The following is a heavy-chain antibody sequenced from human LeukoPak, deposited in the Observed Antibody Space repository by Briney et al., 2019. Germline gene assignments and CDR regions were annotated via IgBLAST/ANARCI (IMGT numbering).Heavy chain of an antibody. CDR2: IYHSGST. D-gene: IGHD3-22*01. V-gene: IGHV4-30-2*01. CDR1: GGSISSGGYY. J-gene: IGHJ6*03. CDR3: ARGYYDSSGYPHYYYYMDV. Sequence: SETLSLTCTVSGGSISSGGYYWSWIRQPPGKGLEWIGYIYHSGSTYYNPSLKSRVTISVDRSKNQFSLKLSSVTAADTAVYYCARGYYDSSGYPHYYYYMDVWGKGTTVTVSS.